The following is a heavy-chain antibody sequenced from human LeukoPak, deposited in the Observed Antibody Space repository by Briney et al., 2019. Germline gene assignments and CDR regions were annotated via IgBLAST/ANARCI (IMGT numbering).Heavy chain of an antibody. CDR2: ISYDGSNK. CDR3: VRDRYDILTGYNDAFDI. CDR1: GFTFSSYA. J-gene: IGHJ3*02. Sequence: GGSLRLSCAASGFTFSSYAMHWVRQAPGKGLEWVAVISYDGSNKYYADSVKGRFTISRDNSKNTLYLQMNSLRAEDTAVYYCVRDRYDILTGYNDAFDIWGQGTMVTVSS. V-gene: IGHV3-30-3*01. D-gene: IGHD3-9*01.